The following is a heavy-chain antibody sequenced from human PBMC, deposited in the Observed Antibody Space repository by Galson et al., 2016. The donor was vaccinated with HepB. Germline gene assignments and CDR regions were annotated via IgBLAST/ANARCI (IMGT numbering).Heavy chain of an antibody. CDR2: ISGSGGTT. V-gene: IGHV3-23*01. CDR3: AKASDDVGYYGRIDC. Sequence: SLRLSCAASGLTFSDYVMSWVRQAPGKGLEWVSAISGSGGTTYYADSVEGRFTISRDNSKNTLYLQLNSLRAGDTAVYYCAKASDDVGYYGRIDCWGQGTLVTVSS. D-gene: IGHD3-22*01. CDR1: GLTFSDYV. J-gene: IGHJ4*02.